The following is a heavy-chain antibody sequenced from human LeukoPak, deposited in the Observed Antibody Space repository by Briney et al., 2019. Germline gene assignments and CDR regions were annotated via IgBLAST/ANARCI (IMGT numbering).Heavy chain of an antibody. J-gene: IGHJ4*02. CDR2: INPNSGGT. V-gene: IGHV1-2*02. D-gene: IGHD6-19*01. CDR3: ARGAVAGTSFDY. CDR1: GCTFTGYY. Sequence: ASVKVSCKASGCTFTGYYMHWVRQAPGQGLEWMGWINPNSGGTNYAQKFQGRVTMTRDTSISTAYMELSRLRSDDTAVYYCARGAVAGTSFDYWGQGTLVTVSS.